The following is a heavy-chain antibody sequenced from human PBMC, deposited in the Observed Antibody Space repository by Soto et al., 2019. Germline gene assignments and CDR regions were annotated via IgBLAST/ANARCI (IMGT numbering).Heavy chain of an antibody. V-gene: IGHV4-31*03. J-gene: IGHJ4*02. Sequence: NPSETLSLTCSVSGDSISSSGYYWSWIRQRPGKGLEWIGNIYYSGSSYNNPSLKSRVTISVNTSKNQFSLNLRSVTAADTAVYYCARDSDYYSSGSFDYWGQGTLVTVSS. CDR1: GDSISSSGYY. CDR2: IYYSGSS. CDR3: ARDSDYYSSGSFDY. D-gene: IGHD3-10*01.